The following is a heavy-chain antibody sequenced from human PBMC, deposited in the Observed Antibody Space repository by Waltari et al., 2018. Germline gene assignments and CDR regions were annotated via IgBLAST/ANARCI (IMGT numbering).Heavy chain of an antibody. CDR2: INPKNGDT. V-gene: IGHV1-2*06. CDR3: LRDSSGSHFDY. CDR1: GYTFTGSA. J-gene: IGHJ4*02. D-gene: IGHD3-22*01. Sequence: LVQSGAEVKKPGASVKVSCTASGYTFTGSAILWVRQAPGKGLEWMGRINPKNGDTHYAQNFQGRVALTTDTSTNTAFMELQRLRSDDTAVYYCLRDSSGSHFDYWGQGTLVTVSS.